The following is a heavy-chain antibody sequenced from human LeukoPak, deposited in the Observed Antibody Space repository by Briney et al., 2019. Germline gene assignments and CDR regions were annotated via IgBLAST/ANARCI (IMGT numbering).Heavy chain of an antibody. CDR3: AKNSRVYYDSSGYYINSGFDY. CDR2: ISGSGGST. CDR1: GFTFSSYA. Sequence: GGSLRLSCAASGFTFSSYAMSWVRQAPGKGLEWVSAISGSGGSTYYADSVKGRFTISRDNSKNTLYLQMNSLRAEDTAVYYCAKNSRVYYDSSGYYINSGFDYWGQGTLVTVSS. D-gene: IGHD3-22*01. J-gene: IGHJ4*02. V-gene: IGHV3-23*01.